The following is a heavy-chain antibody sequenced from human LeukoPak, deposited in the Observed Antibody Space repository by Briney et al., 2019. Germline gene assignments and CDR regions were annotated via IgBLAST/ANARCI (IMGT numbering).Heavy chain of an antibody. CDR2: ISWNSGSI. Sequence: GGSLRLSCAASGFTFDDYGMSWVRQAPGKGLEWVSGISWNSGSIGYADSVKGRFTISRDNAKNSLYLQMNSLRAEDTALYYCAKDSGSGSYYNARSYDAFDIWGQGAMVTVSS. CDR1: GFTFDDYG. D-gene: IGHD3-10*01. J-gene: IGHJ3*02. V-gene: IGHV3-9*01. CDR3: AKDSGSGSYYNARSYDAFDI.